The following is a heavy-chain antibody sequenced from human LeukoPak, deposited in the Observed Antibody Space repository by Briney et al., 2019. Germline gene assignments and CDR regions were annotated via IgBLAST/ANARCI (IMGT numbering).Heavy chain of an antibody. CDR1: SDSISSSSYY. V-gene: IGHV4-39*01. J-gene: IGHJ5*02. CDR3: ARHRRVRGYCSGGSCHNWFDP. CDR2: IYYSGST. Sequence: SSETLSLTCTVSSDSISSSSYYWGWIRQPPGKGLEWIGSIYYSGSTYYNPSLKSRVTISVDTSKNQFSLKLSSVTAADTAVYYCARHRRVRGYCSGGSCHNWFDPWGQGTLVTVSS. D-gene: IGHD2-15*01.